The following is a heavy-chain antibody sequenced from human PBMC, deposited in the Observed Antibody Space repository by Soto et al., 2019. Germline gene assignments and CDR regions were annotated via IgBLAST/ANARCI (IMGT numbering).Heavy chain of an antibody. D-gene: IGHD3-22*01. CDR1: GDSISSNNNY. Sequence: SETLSLTCTVSGDSISSNNNYWSWIRQPPGEGLEWIGFISYSGTTSYSPSLKSRVAISLDTSKNQFSLSLSSVTAADTAVYCCARAGITMIVVVSAFDIWGQGTMVTVSS. CDR2: ISYSGTT. CDR3: ARAGITMIVVVSAFDI. V-gene: IGHV4-30-4*01. J-gene: IGHJ3*02.